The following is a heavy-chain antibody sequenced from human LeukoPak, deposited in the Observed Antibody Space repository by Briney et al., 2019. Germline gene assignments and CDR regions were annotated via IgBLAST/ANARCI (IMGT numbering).Heavy chain of an antibody. D-gene: IGHD3-16*02. CDR3: ARARDTGDY. CDR1: GYTFTIYY. CDR2: INPSGGSA. Sequence: GASVKVSCKASGYTFTIYYIHWVRQAPGQGLEWMGMINPSGGSATYAQKFQGRVTMTRDTSTSTVYMELSSLRPEDTAVYYCARARDTGDYWGQGTLVTVSS. J-gene: IGHJ4*02. V-gene: IGHV1-46*01.